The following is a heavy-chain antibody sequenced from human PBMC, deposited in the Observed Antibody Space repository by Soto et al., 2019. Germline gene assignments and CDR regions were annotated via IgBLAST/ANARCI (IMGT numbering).Heavy chain of an antibody. CDR2: ISGSGGST. CDR1: GFTFSSYA. D-gene: IGHD2-2*01. V-gene: IGHV3-23*01. J-gene: IGHJ4*02. CDR3: AKEWLTIVVVQGPYFDY. Sequence: GGSLRLSCAASGFTFSSYAMSWVRQAPGKGLEWVSAISGSGGSTYYADSVKGRFTISRDNSKNMLYLQMNSLRAEDTAVYYCAKEWLTIVVVQGPYFDYWGQGTLVTVSS.